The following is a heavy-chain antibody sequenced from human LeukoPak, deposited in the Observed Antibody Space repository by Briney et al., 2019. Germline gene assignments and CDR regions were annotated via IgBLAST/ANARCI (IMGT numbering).Heavy chain of an antibody. CDR3: AIPLRKWLFDY. J-gene: IGHJ4*02. CDR1: GFTFSSYW. CDR2: IKQDGSEK. D-gene: IGHD6-19*01. Sequence: GGSLRLSCAASGFTFSSYWMSWVRQAPGKGLEWVANIKQDGSEKYYADSVKGRFTISRDNSKNTLYLQMNSLRAEDTAVYYCAIPLRKWLFDYWGQGTLVTVSS. V-gene: IGHV3-7*01.